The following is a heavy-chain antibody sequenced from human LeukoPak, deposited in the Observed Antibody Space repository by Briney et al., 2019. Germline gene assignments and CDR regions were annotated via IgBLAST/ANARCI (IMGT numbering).Heavy chain of an antibody. J-gene: IGHJ4*02. V-gene: IGHV3-21*01. CDR1: GFKFSSYS. CDR3: AREPWAFFDY. D-gene: IGHD1-26*01. Sequence: GGSLRLSCAASGFKFSSYSMNWVRRAPGKGLQWVSSISTSSSYIYYADSVKGRLTISRDNARNSLYLQMNSLRAEDTAVYYCAREPWAFFDYWGQGTLVTVSS. CDR2: ISTSSSYI.